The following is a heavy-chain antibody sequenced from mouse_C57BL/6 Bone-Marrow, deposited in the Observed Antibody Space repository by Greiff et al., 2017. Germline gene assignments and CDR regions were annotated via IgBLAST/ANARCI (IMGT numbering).Heavy chain of an antibody. D-gene: IGHD2-4*01. CDR2: IRNKANGYTT. Sequence: EVHLVESGGGLVQPGGSLSLSCAASGFTFTDYYMSWVRQPPGKALEWLGFIRNKANGYTTEYSASVKGRFTISRDNSQSILYLQMNALRAEDSATYYCARWDYDWFAYWGQGTLVTVSA. V-gene: IGHV7-3*01. J-gene: IGHJ3*01. CDR1: GFTFTDYY. CDR3: ARWDYDWFAY.